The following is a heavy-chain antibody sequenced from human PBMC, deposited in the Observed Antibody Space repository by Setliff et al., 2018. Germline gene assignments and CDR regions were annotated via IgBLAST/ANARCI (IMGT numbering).Heavy chain of an antibody. V-gene: IGHV3-7*04. CDR3: ARAFTHQTDYFDY. CDR1: GFTFSNFW. Sequence: PGGSLRLSCAASGFTFSNFWMSWLRQTPRKGLEWVASIREDGSDKYYVDSVKGRFTISRDNAKTSLFLQMNSLRDDDTAIYYCARAFTHQTDYFDYWGQGTVVTVSS. J-gene: IGHJ4*02. CDR2: IREDGSDK.